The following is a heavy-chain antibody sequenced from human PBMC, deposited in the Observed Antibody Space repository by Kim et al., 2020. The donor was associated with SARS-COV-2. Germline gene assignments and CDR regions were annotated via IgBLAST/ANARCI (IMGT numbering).Heavy chain of an antibody. J-gene: IGHJ4*02. CDR2: IKSKTDDGTT. CDR3: GTSNREDYGDY. CDR1: GFTFSNAW. Sequence: GGSLRLSCAASGFTFSNAWMSWVRQAPGKGLEWVGRIKSKTDDGTTDYAAPVKGRFTISRDESKTTVYLQMNSLKTEDTAVYYCGTSNREDYGDYRGQGTLVTVSS. V-gene: IGHV3-15*01.